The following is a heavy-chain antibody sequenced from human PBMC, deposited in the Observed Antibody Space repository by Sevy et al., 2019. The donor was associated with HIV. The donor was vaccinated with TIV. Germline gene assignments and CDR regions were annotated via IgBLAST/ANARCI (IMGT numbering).Heavy chain of an antibody. Sequence: GGSLRLSCAGSGFTFSSYTMNWVRQAPGKGLEWVSSISSSSSYIYYADSVKGRFTISRDNAKNSQYLQMNSLRAVDTAVYDGARGPCSSSSSPGPNWFDPWGQGTLVTVSS. J-gene: IGHJ5*02. CDR2: ISSSSSYI. CDR3: ARGPCSSSSSPGPNWFDP. V-gene: IGHV3-21*01. CDR1: GFTFSSYT. D-gene: IGHD2-2*01.